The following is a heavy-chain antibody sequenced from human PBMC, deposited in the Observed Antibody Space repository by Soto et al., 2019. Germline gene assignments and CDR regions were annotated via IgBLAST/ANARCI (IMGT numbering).Heavy chain of an antibody. J-gene: IGHJ5*02. CDR2: ISSSSSTI. CDR3: ARELPRYGGNRQFDP. D-gene: IGHD2-15*01. V-gene: IGHV3-48*02. CDR1: GFTFSSYS. Sequence: EVQLVESGGGLVQPGGSLRLSCAASGFTFSSYSMNWVRQAPGKGLEWVSYISSSSSTIYYADSVKGRFTISRDNAKNSLYRQMNSLRDEDTAVYYCARELPRYGGNRQFDPWCQGTLVTVSA.